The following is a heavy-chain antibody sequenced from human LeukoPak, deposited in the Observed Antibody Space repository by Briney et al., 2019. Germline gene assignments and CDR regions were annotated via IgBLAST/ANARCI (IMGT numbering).Heavy chain of an antibody. CDR3: ARAGTVDY. CDR2: ISYDGSNK. CDR1: KYTFTGYY. V-gene: IGHV3-30*03. J-gene: IGHJ4*02. D-gene: IGHD6-19*01. Sequence: SCKASKYTFTGYYMHWVRQAPGKGLEWVAVISYDGSNKYYADSVKGRFTISRDNSKNTLYLQMNSLRAEDTAVYYCARAGTVDYWGQGTLVTVSS.